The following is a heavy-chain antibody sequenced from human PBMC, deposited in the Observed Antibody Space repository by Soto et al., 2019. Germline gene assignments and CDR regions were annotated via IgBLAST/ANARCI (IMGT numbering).Heavy chain of an antibody. J-gene: IGHJ4*02. CDR2: ISGSGDSA. CDR3: GKERRGSGWSVCNF. CDR1: GVTFRDYA. Sequence: GVSLRLSCAASGVTFRDYAMNWVRQAPGKGLGWVSDISGSGDSARYADSVTGRFTISRDNSRDTLYLQMNSLRVDDTAVYYCGKERRGSGWSVCNFWGQGTLVTVSS. D-gene: IGHD6-19*01. V-gene: IGHV3-23*01.